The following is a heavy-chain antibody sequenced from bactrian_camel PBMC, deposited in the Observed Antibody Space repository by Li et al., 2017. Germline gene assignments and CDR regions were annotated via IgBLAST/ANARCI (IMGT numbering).Heavy chain of an antibody. CDR3: AIGDDTSTH. V-gene: IGHV3S57*01. D-gene: IGHD1*01. CDR1: GDTILKYH. CDR2: IRTDGST. J-gene: IGHJ4*01. Sequence: VQAGGSLRLSCAAHGDTILKYHMAWFRQAPGKEREAVAGIRTDGSTMYKEAAKGRFTVSKDNAKNTLYLQMDSLKPEDTAMYYCAIGDDTSTHWGQGTQVTVS.